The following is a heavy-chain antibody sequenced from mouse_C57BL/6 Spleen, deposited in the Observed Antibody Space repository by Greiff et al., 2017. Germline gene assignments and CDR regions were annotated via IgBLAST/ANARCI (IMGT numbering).Heavy chain of an antibody. CDR1: GYTFTDYY. D-gene: IGHD1-1*01. CDR2: IFPGSGST. CDR3: ARKGYYGSFYYAMDY. J-gene: IGHJ4*01. Sequence: QVQLQQSGPELVKPGASVKISCKASGYTFTDYYINWVKQRPGQGLEWIGWIFPGSGSTYYNEKFKGKATLTVDKSSSTAYMLLSSLTSEDSAVYFCARKGYYGSFYYAMDYWGQGTSVTVSS. V-gene: IGHV1-75*01.